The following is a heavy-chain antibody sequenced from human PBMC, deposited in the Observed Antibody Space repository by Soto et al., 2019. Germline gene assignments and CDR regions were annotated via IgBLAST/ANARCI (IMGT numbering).Heavy chain of an antibody. CDR1: GFSLANFP. CDR3: AKGGSTGSSY. Sequence: GGSLRLSCVASGFSLANFPMNWVRQTPGKGLEWISYISPRGDNIYYAESVKGRFTISRGNSKNTLYPQMNSLRAEDTAVYYCAKGGSTGSSYWGQGTLVTVSS. D-gene: IGHD3-9*01. J-gene: IGHJ4*02. CDR2: ISPRGDNI. V-gene: IGHV3-23*01.